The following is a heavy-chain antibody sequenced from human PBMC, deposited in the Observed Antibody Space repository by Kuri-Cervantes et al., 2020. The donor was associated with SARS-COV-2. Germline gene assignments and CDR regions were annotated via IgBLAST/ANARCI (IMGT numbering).Heavy chain of an antibody. D-gene: IGHD2-15*01. Sequence: GSLRLSCTVSGGPISSHYWSWIRQPPGKGLEWIGYTYYSGSTNYNPSLKSRVTISVDTSKNQFSLKLSSVTAADTAVYYCAREGRIGWYFDLWGRGTLVTVSS. CDR3: AREGRIGWYFDL. CDR1: GGPISSHY. V-gene: IGHV4-59*11. CDR2: TYYSGST. J-gene: IGHJ2*01.